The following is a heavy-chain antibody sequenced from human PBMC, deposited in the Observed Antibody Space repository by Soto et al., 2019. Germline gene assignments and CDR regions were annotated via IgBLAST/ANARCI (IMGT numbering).Heavy chain of an antibody. D-gene: IGHD2-15*01. CDR3: ARDGGDCSGGSCYHYGMDV. CDR1: GGTFSSYA. J-gene: IGHJ6*02. Sequence: QVQLVQSGAEVKKPGSSVKVSCKASGGTFSSYAISWVRQAPGQGLEWMGGIIPIFGTANYAQKFQGRVTVAADESTSTADMELRRLRSEDTAVYYCARDGGDCSGGSCYHYGMDVWGQGTTVTVSS. CDR2: IIPIFGTA. V-gene: IGHV1-69*12.